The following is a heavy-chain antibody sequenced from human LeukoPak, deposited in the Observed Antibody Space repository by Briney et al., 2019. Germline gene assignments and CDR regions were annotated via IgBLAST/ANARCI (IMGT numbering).Heavy chain of an antibody. CDR3: ARVFDYGGNSGAFDI. J-gene: IGHJ3*02. CDR1: GFTFSSYG. D-gene: IGHD4-17*01. Sequence: GRSLRLSCAASGFTFSSYGMHWVRQAPGKGLEWVAVIWYDGSNKYYADSVKGRFTISRDNSKNTLYLQMDSLRAEDTAVYYCARVFDYGGNSGAFDIWGQGTMVTVSS. CDR2: IWYDGSNK. V-gene: IGHV3-33*01.